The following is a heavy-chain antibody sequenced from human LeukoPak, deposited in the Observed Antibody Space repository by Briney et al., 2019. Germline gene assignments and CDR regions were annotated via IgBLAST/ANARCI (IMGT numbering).Heavy chain of an antibody. D-gene: IGHD5-12*01. CDR2: IYSGGST. J-gene: IGHJ3*02. V-gene: IGHV3-53*01. Sequence: PGGSLRLSCAASGFTVSSSFVNWVRQAPGKGLEWLSVIYSGGSTYYADSVKGRFTISRDNSKNTLYLQINSLRAEDTAVYYCARGLVATMLDAFDIWGQGTMVTVSS. CDR3: ARGLVATMLDAFDI. CDR1: GFTVSSSF.